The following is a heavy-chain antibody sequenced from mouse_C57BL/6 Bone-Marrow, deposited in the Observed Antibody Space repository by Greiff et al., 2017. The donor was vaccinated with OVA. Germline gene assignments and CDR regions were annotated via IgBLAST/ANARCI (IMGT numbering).Heavy chain of an antibody. Sequence: QVTLKVSGPGILQPSQTLILTCSFSGFSLSTFGMGVGWIRQPSGKGLEWLAHIWWDDDKYYNPALKSRLTISKDTSKNQVFLKIANVDTADTATYYCARIAPLYWYEYAWFAYWGQGTLVTVSA. CDR2: IWWDDDK. CDR1: GFSLSTFGMG. J-gene: IGHJ3*01. CDR3: ARIAPLYWYEYAWFAY. D-gene: IGHD2-4*01. V-gene: IGHV8-8*01.